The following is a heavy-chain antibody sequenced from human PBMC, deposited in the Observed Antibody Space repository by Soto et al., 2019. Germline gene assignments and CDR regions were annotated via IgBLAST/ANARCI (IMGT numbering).Heavy chain of an antibody. Sequence: ASVKVACKASGYTFTVYYMHWVRQAPGQGLEWMGWINPNSGGTNYAQKFQGWVTMTRDTSISTAYMELSRLRSEDTAVYYCARPHFSSSYYFDYWGQGTLVTVSS. V-gene: IGHV1-2*04. CDR1: GYTFTVYY. D-gene: IGHD6-13*01. CDR2: INPNSGGT. CDR3: ARPHFSSSYYFDY. J-gene: IGHJ4*02.